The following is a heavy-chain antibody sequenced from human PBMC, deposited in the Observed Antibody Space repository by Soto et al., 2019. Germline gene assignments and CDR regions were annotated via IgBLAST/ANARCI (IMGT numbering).Heavy chain of an antibody. CDR1: GFTFSSYA. V-gene: IGHV3-30-3*01. CDR2: ISYDGSNK. Sequence: GGSLRLSCAASGFTFSSYAMHWVRQAPGKGLEWVAVISYDGSNKYYADSVKGRFTISRDNSKNTLYLQMNSLRAEDTAVYYCARAPRPYYFDYWGQGTLVTVSS. J-gene: IGHJ4*02. CDR3: ARAPRPYYFDY.